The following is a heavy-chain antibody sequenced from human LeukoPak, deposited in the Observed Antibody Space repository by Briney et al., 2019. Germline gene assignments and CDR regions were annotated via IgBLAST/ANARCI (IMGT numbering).Heavy chain of an antibody. J-gene: IGHJ4*02. Sequence: GASVKVSCKAFGYTFTSYDINWVRQATGQGLEWMGWMNPNSGNTGYAQKFQGRVTMTRNTSISTAYMELSSLRSEDTAVYYCARVPAKSYSGYGKGYWGQGTLVTVSS. D-gene: IGHD5-12*01. V-gene: IGHV1-8*01. CDR2: MNPNSGNT. CDR1: GYTFTSYD. CDR3: ARVPAKSYSGYGKGY.